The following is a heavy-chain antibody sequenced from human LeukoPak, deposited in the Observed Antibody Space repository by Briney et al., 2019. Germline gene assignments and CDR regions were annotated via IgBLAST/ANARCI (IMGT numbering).Heavy chain of an antibody. Sequence: PGGSLRLSCAASGFTFSSYAMSWVRQAPGKGLEWVSYISSSSSTIYYADSVKGRFTISRDNAKNSLYLQMNSLRAEDTAVYYCARVDQYYYGSGTPDYWGQGTLVTVSS. CDR3: ARVDQYYYGSGTPDY. V-gene: IGHV3-48*04. J-gene: IGHJ4*02. CDR2: ISSSSSTI. CDR1: GFTFSSYA. D-gene: IGHD3-10*01.